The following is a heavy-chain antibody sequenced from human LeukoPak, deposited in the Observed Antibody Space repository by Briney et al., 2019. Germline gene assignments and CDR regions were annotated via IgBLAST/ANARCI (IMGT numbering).Heavy chain of an antibody. Sequence: GGSLRLSCAASGFTFSSYGMHWVRQAPGKGLEWVAVISYDGSNKYYADSVKGRFTISRDNSKNTLYLQMNSLRAEDTAVYYRAKDIVVVPAAIDYYYYHGMDVWGQGTTVTVSS. V-gene: IGHV3-30*18. J-gene: IGHJ6*02. CDR1: GFTFSSYG. CDR3: AKDIVVVPAAIDYYYYHGMDV. D-gene: IGHD2-2*01. CDR2: ISYDGSNK.